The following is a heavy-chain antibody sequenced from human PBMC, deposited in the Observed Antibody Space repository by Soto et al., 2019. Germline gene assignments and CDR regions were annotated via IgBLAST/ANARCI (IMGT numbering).Heavy chain of an antibody. CDR1: GFSLSKYM. CDR2: ISNTGSHI. Sequence: EVQLVESGGGVVQPGGSLRLSCVASGFSLSKYMMNWVRQAPGQGLEWIAYISNTGSHIDYADSVKGRFTISRDNARNTVYLQMSGLRVEDSARYYCARDAPLPQGKWLNLDLWGPGNLVTVSS. CDR3: ARDAPLPQGKWLNLDL. D-gene: IGHD5-12*01. V-gene: IGHV3-48*03. J-gene: IGHJ5*02.